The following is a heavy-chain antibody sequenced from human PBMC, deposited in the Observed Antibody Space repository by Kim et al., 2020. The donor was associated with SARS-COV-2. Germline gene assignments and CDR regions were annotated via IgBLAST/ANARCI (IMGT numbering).Heavy chain of an antibody. Sequence: GGSLRLSCAASGFTVNSNYMSWVRQAPGKGLEWVSVLYSDGTTYYADSVKGRFTISRDNSKNTLYLQMNSLRAKDTALYFCARKLYFDYWGQGSLVTVSS. CDR3: ARKLYFDY. CDR2: LYSDGTT. J-gene: IGHJ4*02. CDR1: GFTVNSNY. V-gene: IGHV3-53*01.